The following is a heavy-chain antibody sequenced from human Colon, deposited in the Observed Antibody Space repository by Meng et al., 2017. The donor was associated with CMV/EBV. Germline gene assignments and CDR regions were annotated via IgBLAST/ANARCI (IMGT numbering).Heavy chain of an antibody. CDR2: INSYGTYI. V-gene: IGHV3-21*01. J-gene: IGHJ1*01. Sequence: GGSLRLSCAASGFSFSTSWMHWVRQTPGKGLVWVSPINSYGTYIHYSASVKGRFTISRDDAKNSLFLRMDSLRVDDTAVYYCTRGGLYSSSSLSDIWGQGTLVTVSS. CDR1: GFSFSTSW. CDR3: TRGGLYSSSSLSDI. D-gene: IGHD6-6*01.